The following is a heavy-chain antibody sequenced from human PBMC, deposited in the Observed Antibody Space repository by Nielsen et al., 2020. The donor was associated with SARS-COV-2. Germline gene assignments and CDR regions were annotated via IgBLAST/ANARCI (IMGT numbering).Heavy chain of an antibody. V-gene: IGHV3-7*01. CDR2: IKEDAREK. D-gene: IGHD4-23*01. Sequence: GESLKISCAASGFTFSTYWMTWVRQAPGKGLQWVASIKEDAREKYYEDSVKGRFTVSRDNSKNSLYLQMNSLTADDTAVYYCGRGTVETPGSDYWGQGTLVTVSS. J-gene: IGHJ4*02. CDR3: GRGTVETPGSDY. CDR1: GFTFSTYW.